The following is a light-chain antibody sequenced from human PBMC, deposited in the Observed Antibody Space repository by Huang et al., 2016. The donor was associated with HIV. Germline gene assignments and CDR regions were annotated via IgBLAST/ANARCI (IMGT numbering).Light chain of an antibody. Sequence: EIVMTQSPATLSVSPGERATLSCRASQSVNSNLAWYQQKPGQAPRLLIYGASTRANGIPARFSGSGSGTEFTLTISSLQSEDCAVYYCQQYNDWPPWTFGQGTKVEIK. CDR3: QQYNDWPPWT. CDR1: QSVNSN. V-gene: IGKV3-15*01. J-gene: IGKJ1*01. CDR2: GAS.